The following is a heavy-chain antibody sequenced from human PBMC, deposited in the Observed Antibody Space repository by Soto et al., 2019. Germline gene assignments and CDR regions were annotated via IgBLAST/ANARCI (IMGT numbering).Heavy chain of an antibody. Sequence: SETXSLTCAVYGGSFSGYYWSWIRQPPGKGLEWIGEINHSGSTNYNPSLKSRVTISVDTSKNQFSLKLSSVTAADTAVYYCARTGTSSRRGHYWVHWGQGTLVTVSS. CDR2: INHSGST. CDR3: ARTGTSSRRGHYWVH. D-gene: IGHD1-7*01. J-gene: IGHJ4*02. V-gene: IGHV4-34*01. CDR1: GGSFSGYY.